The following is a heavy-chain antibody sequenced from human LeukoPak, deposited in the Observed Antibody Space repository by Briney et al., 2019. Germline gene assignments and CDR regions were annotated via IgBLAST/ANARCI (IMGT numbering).Heavy chain of an antibody. CDR3: AGADGFYFDY. CDR1: GGSISSYY. Sequence: PSETLSLTCTVSGGSISSYYWSWIRQPPRQGQDWIGYIYYSGSTNYNPSLKSQVTISVDTSKNQFSLKLSSVTAADTAVYYCAGADGFYFDYWGQGTLVTVSS. D-gene: IGHD2-2*03. J-gene: IGHJ4*02. V-gene: IGHV4-59*01. CDR2: IYYSGST.